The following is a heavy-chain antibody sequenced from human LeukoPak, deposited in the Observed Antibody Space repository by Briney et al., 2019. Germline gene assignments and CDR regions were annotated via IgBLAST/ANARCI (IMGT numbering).Heavy chain of an antibody. CDR3: ARSIVVMVYAKPNWFDP. CDR2: INHSGST. CDR1: GGSFSGYY. Sequence: SETLSLTCAVYGGSFSGYYWSWIRQPPGKGLEWIGEINHSGSTNYNPSLKSRVTISVDTSKNQFSLKLSSVTAADTAVYYCARSIVVMVYAKPNWFDPWGQGTLVTVSS. V-gene: IGHV4-34*01. J-gene: IGHJ5*02. D-gene: IGHD2-8*01.